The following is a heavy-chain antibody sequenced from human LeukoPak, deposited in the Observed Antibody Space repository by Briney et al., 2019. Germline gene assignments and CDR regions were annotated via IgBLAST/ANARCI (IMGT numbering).Heavy chain of an antibody. CDR1: GGSFSGYY. D-gene: IGHD5-18*01. Sequence: SETLSLTCAVYGGSFSGYYWSWIRQPPGKGLEWIGEINHSGSTNYNPSPKSRVTISVDTSKNQFSLKLSSVTAADTAVYYCARAGSSYSPLWYWGQGTLVTVSS. J-gene: IGHJ4*02. CDR2: INHSGST. CDR3: ARAGSSYSPLWY. V-gene: IGHV4-34*01.